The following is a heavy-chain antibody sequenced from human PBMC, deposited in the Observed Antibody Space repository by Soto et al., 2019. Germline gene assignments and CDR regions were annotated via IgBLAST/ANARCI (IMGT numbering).Heavy chain of an antibody. D-gene: IGHD6-13*01. V-gene: IGHV4-34*01. CDR3: AGDPAAAGMSRWFDP. Sequence: QVQLQQWGAGLLKPSETLSLTCAVYGGSFSGYYWSWIRQPPGKGLEWIGEINHSGSTNYNPSLKSRVTISVDTSKNQVALKLSSVTAADTAVYYCAGDPAAAGMSRWFDPWGQGTLVTVSS. J-gene: IGHJ5*02. CDR2: INHSGST. CDR1: GGSFSGYY.